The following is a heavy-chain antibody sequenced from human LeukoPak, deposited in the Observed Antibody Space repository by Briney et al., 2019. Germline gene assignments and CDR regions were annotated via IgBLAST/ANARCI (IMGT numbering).Heavy chain of an antibody. CDR3: ARDIGYYYDSSGYSPNY. J-gene: IGHJ4*02. CDR1: GYTFTSYG. Sequence: ASVKVSCKASGYTFTSYGISWVGQAPGQGLEWMGWISAYNGNTNYAQKLQGSVTMTTATSTSTAYMELRRLRSDDTAVYYCARDIGYYYDSSGYSPNYWGQGTLVTVSS. V-gene: IGHV1-18*01. D-gene: IGHD3-22*01. CDR2: ISAYNGNT.